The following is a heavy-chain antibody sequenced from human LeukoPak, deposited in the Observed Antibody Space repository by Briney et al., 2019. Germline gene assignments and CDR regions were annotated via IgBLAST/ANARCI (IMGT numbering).Heavy chain of an antibody. J-gene: IGHJ4*02. CDR2: SGIVGDT. CDR3: ARDSRGNFDL. V-gene: IGHV3-13*01. Sequence: GGSLRLSCAASGFTLSTYDMHWVRRAPGKGLEWVSLSGIVGDTDYSDSVKGRFTTSRDNAKDSLFLQMGSLRVGDTAFYYCARDSRGNFDLWGQGTLVTVSS. CDR1: GFTLSTYD.